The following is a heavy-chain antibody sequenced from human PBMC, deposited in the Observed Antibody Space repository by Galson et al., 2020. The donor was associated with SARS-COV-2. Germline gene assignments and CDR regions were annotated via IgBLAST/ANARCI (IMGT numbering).Heavy chain of an antibody. V-gene: IGHV5-10-1*01. CDR3: AARASLTAPYAFDI. J-gene: IGHJ3*02. CDR2: IDPSDSYT. CDR1: GYSFISYY. D-gene: IGHD2-21*02. Sequence: HGESLKISCKGSGYSFISYYITWVRQMPGKGLEWMGRIDPSDSYTNYSPSFQGHVTFSADKSINTAYLQWSSLKASDTAIYYCAARASLTAPYAFDIWGQGTMVTVS.